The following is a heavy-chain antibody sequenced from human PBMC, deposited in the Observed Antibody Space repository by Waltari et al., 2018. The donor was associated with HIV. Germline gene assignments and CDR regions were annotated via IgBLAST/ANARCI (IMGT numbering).Heavy chain of an antibody. CDR1: GYSFTSYW. CDR3: ARPSRGYDSSCYWVDY. J-gene: IGHJ4*02. CDR2: IYPGDSDT. V-gene: IGHV5-51*03. Sequence: EVQLVQSGAEVKKPGESLKISCKGSGYSFTSYWIGWVRQMPGKGLEWMGIIYPGDSDTRYSPSFQGQVTISADKSSSTAYLQWSSLKASDTAMYYCARPSRGYDSSCYWVDYWGQGTLVTVSS. D-gene: IGHD3-22*01.